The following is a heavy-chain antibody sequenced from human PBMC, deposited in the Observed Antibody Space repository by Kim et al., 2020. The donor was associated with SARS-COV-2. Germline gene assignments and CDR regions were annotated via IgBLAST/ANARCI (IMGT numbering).Heavy chain of an antibody. D-gene: IGHD3-22*01. V-gene: IGHV3-43*01. CDR3: AKDYDSSGSVDY. Sequence: YYADSVKGRFTISRDNSKNSLYLQMNSLRTEDTALYYCAKDYDSSGSVDYWGQGTLVTVSS. J-gene: IGHJ4*02.